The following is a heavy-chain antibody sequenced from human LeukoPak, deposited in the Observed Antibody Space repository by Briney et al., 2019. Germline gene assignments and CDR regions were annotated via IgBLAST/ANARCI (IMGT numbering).Heavy chain of an antibody. CDR1: GGSISSYY. CDR2: IYYSGST. Sequence: PSETLSLTCTVSGGSISSYYRSWIRQPPGKGLEWIGYIYYSGSTNYNPSLKSRVTISVDTSKNQFSLKLSSVTAADTAVYYCARQARELLLNYWGQGTLVTVSS. J-gene: IGHJ4*02. D-gene: IGHD1-26*01. CDR3: ARQARELLLNY. V-gene: IGHV4-59*08.